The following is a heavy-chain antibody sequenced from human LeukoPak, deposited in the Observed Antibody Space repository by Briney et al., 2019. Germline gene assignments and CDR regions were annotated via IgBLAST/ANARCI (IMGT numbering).Heavy chain of an antibody. CDR2: INPSGGST. V-gene: IGHV1-46*01. CDR3: ARYSSSSTSTGRDVYYLDY. CDR1: GYTSTSYY. J-gene: IGHJ4*02. D-gene: IGHD6-6*01. Sequence: ASVKVSCKASGYTSTSYYMHWVRQAPGQGLEWMGIINPSGGSTSYAQKFQGRVTMTRDTSTSTVYMELSSLRSEDTAVYYCARYSSSSTSTGRDVYYLDYWGQGTLVTVSS.